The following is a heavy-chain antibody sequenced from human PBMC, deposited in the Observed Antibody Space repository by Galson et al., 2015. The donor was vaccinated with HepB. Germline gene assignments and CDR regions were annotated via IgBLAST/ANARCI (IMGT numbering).Heavy chain of an antibody. CDR3: ARSYSRSGGDMNWFDP. CDR1: GYSFTSYW. Sequence: QSGAEVKKPGEPLRISCKGSGYSFTSYWISWVRQMPGKGLEWMGRIDPSDSYTNYSPSFQGHVTISADKSISTAYLQWSSLKASDTAMYYCARSYSRSGGDMNWFDPWGQGTLVTVSS. V-gene: IGHV5-10-1*01. J-gene: IGHJ5*02. D-gene: IGHD2-15*01. CDR2: IDPSDSYT.